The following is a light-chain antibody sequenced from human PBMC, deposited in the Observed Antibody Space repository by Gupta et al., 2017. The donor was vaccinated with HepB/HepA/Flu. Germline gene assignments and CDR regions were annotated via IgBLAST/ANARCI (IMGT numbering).Light chain of an antibody. Sequence: TQPAAWSVAPGEKVPITCGGNYIGSKSVHWYQQKPGQAPELVVLDNSDRPSGIPERFSGSNSWNTATLTISRVEAGDEADYYCQVWHKDIDDLYVFGTGTKVTVL. V-gene: IGLV3-21*02. CDR2: DNS. J-gene: IGLJ1*01. CDR3: QVWHKDIDDLYV. CDR1: YIGSKS.